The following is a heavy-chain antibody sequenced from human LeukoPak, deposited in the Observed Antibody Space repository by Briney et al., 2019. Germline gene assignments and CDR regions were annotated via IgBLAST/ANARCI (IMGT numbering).Heavy chain of an antibody. CDR3: ARDVRSGSQYDPFDM. CDR2: INSDGSDK. J-gene: IGHJ3*02. CDR1: GFTFSRYW. V-gene: IGHV3-7*01. Sequence: GGSLRLSCVASGFTFSRYWMSWVRQAPGKGPEWMANINSDGSDKYYVDSVKGRFSISGDNAGNSMYLQMRSLSPDDTAMYYCARDVRSGSQYDPFDMWGQGTMVTVS. D-gene: IGHD3-3*01.